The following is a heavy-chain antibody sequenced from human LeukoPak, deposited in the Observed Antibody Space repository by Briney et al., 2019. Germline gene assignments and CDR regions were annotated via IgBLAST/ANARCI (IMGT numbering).Heavy chain of an antibody. D-gene: IGHD3-9*01. Sequence: GGSLRLSCAASGFTFNSYEMNWVRQAPGKGLERVSYISSSGSSINYADSVKGRFTISRDNANNSLYLQMNSLRAEDTAVYYCARDQSYYDILTGYYIYYFEYWGQGTLVTVSS. CDR2: ISSSGSSI. CDR1: GFTFNSYE. V-gene: IGHV3-48*03. CDR3: ARDQSYYDILTGYYIYYFEY. J-gene: IGHJ4*02.